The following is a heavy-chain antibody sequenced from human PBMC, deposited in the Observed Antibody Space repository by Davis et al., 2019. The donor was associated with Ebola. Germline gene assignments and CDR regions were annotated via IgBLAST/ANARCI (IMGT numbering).Heavy chain of an antibody. CDR3: ARATAMVRGVIITPGYFDY. CDR1: GYTFTSYG. CDR2: ISAYNGNT. D-gene: IGHD3-10*01. Sequence: ASVKVSCKASGYTFTSYGISWVRQAPGQGLEWMGWISAYNGNTNYAQKLQGRVTMTTDTSTSTAYMALRSLRSDDTAVYYCARATAMVRGVIITPGYFDYWGQGTLVTVSS. V-gene: IGHV1-18*01. J-gene: IGHJ4*02.